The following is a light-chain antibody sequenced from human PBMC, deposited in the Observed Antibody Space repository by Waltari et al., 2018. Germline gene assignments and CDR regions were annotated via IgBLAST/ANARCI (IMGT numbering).Light chain of an antibody. CDR1: QDIVRW. CDR2: SAS. V-gene: IGKV1-12*01. CDR3: QQAATFPRDT. J-gene: IGKJ4*01. Sequence: DIQMTQSPSSVSASVGDRVTINCRASQDIVRWLAWYQQQPGKAPKLLISSASILQSGVPSRFSGSGSGTDFTLTISSLQPEDFATYYCQQAATFPRDTFGGGTTVEI.